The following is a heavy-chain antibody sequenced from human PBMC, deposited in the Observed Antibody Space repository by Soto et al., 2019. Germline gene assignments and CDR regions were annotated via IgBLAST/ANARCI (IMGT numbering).Heavy chain of an antibody. J-gene: IGHJ4*02. CDR2: IYHSGST. D-gene: IGHD3-22*01. V-gene: IGHV4-30-2*01. CDR3: ARGRIVVAGFDY. CDR1: GGSISSGGYS. Sequence: SETLSLTCAVSGGSISSGGYSWSWIRQPPGKGLEWIGYIYHSGSTYYNPSLKSRVTISVDRSKNQFSLKLSSVTAADTAVYYCARGRIVVAGFDYWGQGTLVTVSS.